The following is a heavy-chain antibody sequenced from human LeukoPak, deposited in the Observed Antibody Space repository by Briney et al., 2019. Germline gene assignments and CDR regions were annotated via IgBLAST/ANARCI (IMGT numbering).Heavy chain of an antibody. CDR2: ISSSSIYI. V-gene: IGHV3-21*01. CDR1: GFTFSSYA. CDR3: ARKESSIELGGWFDP. Sequence: PGGSLRLSCAASGFTFSSYAMNWVRQAPGKGLEWVSSISSSSIYIYHADSVKGRFTISRDNAENSLYLQMNSLRAEDTAVYYCARKESSIELGGWFDPWGQGILVTVSS. J-gene: IGHJ5*02. D-gene: IGHD2-2*01.